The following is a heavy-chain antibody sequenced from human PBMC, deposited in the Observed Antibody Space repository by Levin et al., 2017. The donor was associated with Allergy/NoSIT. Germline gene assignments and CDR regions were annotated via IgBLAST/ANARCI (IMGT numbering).Heavy chain of an antibody. CDR1: GFTFGDYA. CDR3: TRDHFRPGDYFDY. J-gene: IGHJ4*02. D-gene: IGHD3-3*02. V-gene: IGHV3-49*03. CDR2: IRSKAYGGTS. Sequence: GESLKISCTASGFTFGDYAMSWFRQAPGKGLEWVGFIRSKAYGGTSEYAASVKGRFSISRDDSKSIAYLQMNSLKTEDTAVYYCTRDHFRPGDYFDYWGQGTLVTVSS.